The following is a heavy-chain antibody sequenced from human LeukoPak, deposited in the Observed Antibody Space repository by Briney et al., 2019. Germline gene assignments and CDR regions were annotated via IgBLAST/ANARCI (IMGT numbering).Heavy chain of an antibody. V-gene: IGHV1-69*06. CDR2: IIPIFGTA. J-gene: IGHJ6*02. D-gene: IGHD3-10*01. Sequence: ASVKVSCKASGGTFSSYAISWVRQAPGQGREWIGGIIPIFGTANYAQKFQGRVTITADKSTSTAYMELSSLRSEDTPVYYCAREGGAGGPGDMVRADYGMDVWGQGTTVTVSS. CDR1: GGTFSSYA. CDR3: AREGGAGGPGDMVRADYGMDV.